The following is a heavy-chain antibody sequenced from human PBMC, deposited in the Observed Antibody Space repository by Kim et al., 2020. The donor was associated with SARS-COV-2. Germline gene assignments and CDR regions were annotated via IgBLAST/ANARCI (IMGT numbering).Heavy chain of an antibody. D-gene: IGHD2-2*01. CDR2: IIPIFGTA. J-gene: IGHJ6*03. CDR1: GGTFSSYA. CDR3: ARGGSIVVVPAGRYYYYMDV. V-gene: IGHV1-69*13. Sequence: SVKVSCKASGGTFSSYAISWVRQAPGQGLEWMGGIIPIFGTANYAQKFQGRVTITADESTSTAYMELSSLRSEDTAVYYCARGGSIVVVPAGRYYYYMDVWGKGTTVTVSS.